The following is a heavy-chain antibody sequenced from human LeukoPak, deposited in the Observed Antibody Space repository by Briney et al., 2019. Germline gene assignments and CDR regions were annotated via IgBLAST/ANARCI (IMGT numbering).Heavy chain of an antibody. J-gene: IGHJ4*02. V-gene: IGHV3-33*01. D-gene: IGHD2-2*01. Sequence: GGSLRLSCAASGITFSSYGMHWVRQAPGKGLEWVAVIWYDGSNKYYADSVKGRFTISRDNSKNTLYLQMNSLRAEDTAVYYCARARDIVVVPAAIFSGDIDYWGQGTLVTVSS. CDR1: GITFSSYG. CDR3: ARARDIVVVPAAIFSGDIDY. CDR2: IWYDGSNK.